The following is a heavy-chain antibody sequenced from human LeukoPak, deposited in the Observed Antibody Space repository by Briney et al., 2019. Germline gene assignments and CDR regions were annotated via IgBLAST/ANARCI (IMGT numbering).Heavy chain of an antibody. Sequence: SETLSLTCTVSGGSISSSSYYWGWIRQPPGKGLEWIGSIHYSGSTYYNPSLKSRVTISVDTSKNQFSLRLSSVTAADTAVYYCARGLSYDSSGSYFAYWGQGTLVTVSS. D-gene: IGHD3-22*01. J-gene: IGHJ4*02. CDR3: ARGLSYDSSGSYFAY. CDR2: IHYSGST. V-gene: IGHV4-39*07. CDR1: GGSISSSSYY.